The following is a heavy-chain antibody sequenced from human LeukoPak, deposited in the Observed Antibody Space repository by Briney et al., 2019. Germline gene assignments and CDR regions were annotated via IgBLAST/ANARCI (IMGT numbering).Heavy chain of an antibody. CDR2: INHSGGT. Sequence: SGTLSLTCAVYGGSFSGYYWSWIRQPPGKGLEWIGEINHSGGTNYNPSLKSRVTISVDTSKNQFSLKLSSVTAADTAVYYCARRETRELGYWGQGTLVTVSS. J-gene: IGHJ4*02. V-gene: IGHV4-34*01. D-gene: IGHD1-26*01. CDR3: ARRETRELGY. CDR1: GGSFSGYY.